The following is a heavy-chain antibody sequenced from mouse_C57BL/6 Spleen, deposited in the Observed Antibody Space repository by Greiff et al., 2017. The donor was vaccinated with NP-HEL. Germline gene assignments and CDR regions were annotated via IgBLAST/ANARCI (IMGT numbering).Heavy chain of an antibody. CDR1: GYSFTGYF. J-gene: IGHJ4*01. D-gene: IGHD1-1*01. CDR3: ARRYYGSGSAMDY. Sequence: VQLQQSGPELVKPGDSVKISCKASGYSFTGYFMNWVMQSHGKSLEWIGRINPYNGDTFYNQKFKGKATLTVDKSSSTAHMELRSLTSEDSAVYYCARRYYGSGSAMDYWGQGTSVTVSS. V-gene: IGHV1-20*01. CDR2: INPYNGDT.